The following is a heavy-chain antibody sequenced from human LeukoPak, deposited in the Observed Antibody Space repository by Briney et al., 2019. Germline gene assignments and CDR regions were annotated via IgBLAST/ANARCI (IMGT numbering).Heavy chain of an antibody. V-gene: IGHV3-9*01. J-gene: IGHJ1*01. CDR2: ISWNSGSI. CDR1: GFTFDDYA. CDR3: ARASGIAGAEYFQH. Sequence: SLRLTCAASGFTFDDYAMHWVRQAPGKGLEWVSGISWNSGSIGYADSVKGRFTISRDNSKNTLYLQMNSLRAEDTAVYYCARASGIAGAEYFQHWGQGTLVTVSS. D-gene: IGHD6-13*01.